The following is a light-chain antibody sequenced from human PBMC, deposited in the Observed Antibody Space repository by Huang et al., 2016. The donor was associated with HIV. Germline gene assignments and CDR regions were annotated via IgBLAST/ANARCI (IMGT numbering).Light chain of an antibody. J-gene: IGKJ2*01. CDR1: QSISNW. V-gene: IGKV1-5*03. CDR3: QHYDNYPYT. Sequence: DIQMTQSPATLSASVGDRVTIACRASQSISNWLAWYQQKPGKAPKLLIYKTSGLESGVPSRFSGSGSGTEFTLTITSLQPDDSATYYCQHYDNYPYTFGQGTKLEIK. CDR2: KTS.